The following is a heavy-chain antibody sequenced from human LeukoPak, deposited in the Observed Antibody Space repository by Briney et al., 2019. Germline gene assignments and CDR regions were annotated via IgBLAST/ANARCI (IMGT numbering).Heavy chain of an antibody. J-gene: IGHJ3*02. D-gene: IGHD3-22*01. Sequence: PGGSLRLSCAASGFTFSSYSMNWVRQAPGKGLEWVSSISSSSSYIYYADSVKCRFTISRDNAKNSLYLQMNSLIAEDTAVYYCARDKHYYDSSGYYRDAFDIWGQGTMVTVSS. V-gene: IGHV3-21*01. CDR2: ISSSSSYI. CDR3: ARDKHYYDSSGYYRDAFDI. CDR1: GFTFSSYS.